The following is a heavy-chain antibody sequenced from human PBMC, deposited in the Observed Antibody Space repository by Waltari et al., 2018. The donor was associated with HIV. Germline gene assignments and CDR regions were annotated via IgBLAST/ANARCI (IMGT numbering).Heavy chain of an antibody. D-gene: IGHD3-10*01. CDR2: ISPRGGSI. J-gene: IGHJ6*02. CDR3: TRHRGAILLSSGRDGLDV. V-gene: IGHV3-11*01. Sequence: QVQLVESGGGLVKPGGSLRLSCAASGFSLSDYYMSWIRQAPGKGRGWVPSISPRGGSIDSAESVRGRCTISRDNAEDSLHLQMHSLRAEDTAVYYCTRHRGAILLSSGRDGLDVWGQGTTVTVSS. CDR1: GFSLSDYY.